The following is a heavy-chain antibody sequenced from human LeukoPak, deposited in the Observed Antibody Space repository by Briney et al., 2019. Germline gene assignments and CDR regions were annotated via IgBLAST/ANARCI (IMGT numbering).Heavy chain of an antibody. V-gene: IGHV4-39*07. CDR1: GGSISSSSYY. CDR3: ARGPGGYYSRGAFDI. Sequence: PSETLSLTCTVSGGSISSSSYYWGWIRQPPGKGLEWIGSIYYSGSTNYNPSLKSRVTISVDTSKNQFSLKLSSVTAADTAVYYCARGPGGYYSRGAFDIWGQGAMVTVSS. J-gene: IGHJ3*02. CDR2: IYYSGST. D-gene: IGHD3-22*01.